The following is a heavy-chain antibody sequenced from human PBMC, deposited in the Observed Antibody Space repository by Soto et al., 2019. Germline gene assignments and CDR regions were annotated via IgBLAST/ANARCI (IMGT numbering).Heavy chain of an antibody. J-gene: IGHJ5*02. Sequence: SSETLSLICTVSGGSISSVNYYWGWIRQPPGKRLEWIGSIYYRGSTYYNPSLESRVTISIDASKNQFSLKMKSVTAADTAVYYCVRDYLLTGFDPWGQGALVTVSS. V-gene: IGHV4-39*07. CDR3: VRDYLLTGFDP. D-gene: IGHD3-9*01. CDR1: GGSISSVNYY. CDR2: IYYRGST.